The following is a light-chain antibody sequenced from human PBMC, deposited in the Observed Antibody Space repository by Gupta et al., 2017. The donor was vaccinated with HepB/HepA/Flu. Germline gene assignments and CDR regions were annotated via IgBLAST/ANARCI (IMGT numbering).Light chain of an antibody. J-gene: IGKJ1*01. V-gene: IGKV1-39*01. CDR1: QSISNY. Sequence: DLQMTQSPSSLSASVGDRVTITCRTSQSISNYLNWYQQKPGTAPKLLIHAASSLQSGVPSRFSGSGSGTDFTLTISSMKTEDCATYYCQHSYSKPRTLGQGTKVEIE. CDR2: AAS. CDR3: QHSYSKPRT.